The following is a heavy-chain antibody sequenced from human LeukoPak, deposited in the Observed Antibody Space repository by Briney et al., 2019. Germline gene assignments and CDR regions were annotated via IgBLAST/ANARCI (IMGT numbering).Heavy chain of an antibody. CDR3: AKDKHRVYYYGMDV. CDR1: GFTFSSYA. D-gene: IGHD5-24*01. Sequence: GGSLRLSCAASGFTFSSYAMHWVRQPPGKGLEWVSLISGDGSSTFYADSVKGRLTISRDNSKNSLYLQMNSLRIEDTALYYCAKDKHRVYYYGMDVWGQGTTVTVSS. CDR2: ISGDGSST. V-gene: IGHV3-43*02. J-gene: IGHJ6*02.